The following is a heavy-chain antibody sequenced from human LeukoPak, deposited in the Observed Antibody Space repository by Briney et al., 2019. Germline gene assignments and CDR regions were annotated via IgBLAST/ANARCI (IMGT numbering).Heavy chain of an antibody. J-gene: IGHJ4*02. V-gene: IGHV3-21*01. D-gene: IGHD3-22*01. Sequence: GGSLRLSCAASGFTFSSYNMNWVRQAPGQGLEWVSPITSGSSYIYYADSVKGRFTISRDNAKNSLYLHMNSLRAEDTALYYCAREPYYDSSGYSPDYWGQGTLVTVSS. CDR1: GFTFSSYN. CDR3: AREPYYDSSGYSPDY. CDR2: ITSGSSYI.